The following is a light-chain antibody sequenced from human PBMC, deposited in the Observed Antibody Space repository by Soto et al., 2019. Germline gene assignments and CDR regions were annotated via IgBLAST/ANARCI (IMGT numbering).Light chain of an antibody. V-gene: IGKV3-20*01. CDR2: GAS. Sequence: EIVLTQSPGTLSLSPGKRATLSCRASQSISSSYLAWYQQRPGQAPRLLIYGASSRATGIPDRFSGSGSGTEFTLTISRLEPEDFAVFYCQHYDSLPITFGQGTRLEIK. CDR1: QSISSSY. CDR3: QHYDSLPIT. J-gene: IGKJ5*01.